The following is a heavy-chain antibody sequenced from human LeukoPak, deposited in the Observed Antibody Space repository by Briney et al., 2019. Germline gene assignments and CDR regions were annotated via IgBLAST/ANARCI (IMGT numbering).Heavy chain of an antibody. CDR2: IIPIFGTA. D-gene: IGHD3-3*01. CDR3: ARAGYDFWSGYYTEGYHWFDP. V-gene: IGHV1-69*13. Sequence: GASVTVSCKASGGTFSSYAISWVRQAPGQGLEWMGGIIPIFGTANYAQKFQGRVTITADESTSTADMELSSLRSEDTAVYYCARAGYDFWSGYYTEGYHWFDPWGQGTLVTVSS. CDR1: GGTFSSYA. J-gene: IGHJ5*02.